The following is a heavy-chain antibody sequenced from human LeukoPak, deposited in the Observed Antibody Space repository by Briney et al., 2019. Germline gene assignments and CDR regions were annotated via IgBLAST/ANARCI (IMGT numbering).Heavy chain of an antibody. D-gene: IGHD5-18*01. Sequence: GGSLRLSCAASGFTFSSYGMHWVRQAPGKGLEWVAVISYDGSNKYYADSVKGRFTISRDNSKNTLYLQMNSLRAEDTAVYYCAKDHGYSYAFDYWGQGTLVTVSS. V-gene: IGHV3-30*18. CDR1: GFTFSSYG. J-gene: IGHJ4*02. CDR3: AKDHGYSYAFDY. CDR2: ISYDGSNK.